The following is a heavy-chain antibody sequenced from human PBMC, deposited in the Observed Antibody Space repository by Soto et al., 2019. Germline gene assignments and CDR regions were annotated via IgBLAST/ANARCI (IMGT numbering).Heavy chain of an antibody. V-gene: IGHV3-30-3*01. CDR3: ASDQTGITTAGGGRIDH. J-gene: IGHJ4*02. CDR1: GFTFSTHA. Sequence: QIQLVESGGGVVQPGRSLRLSCVASGFTFSTHAMHWVRQAPGKGLECVAIVSLDGSNKYYADSVKGRFTISSDNSKNTLYLQMSGLTPEDTAFYYWASDQTGITTAGGGRIDHWGQGTLFTFSS. CDR2: VSLDGSNK. D-gene: IGHD6-13*01.